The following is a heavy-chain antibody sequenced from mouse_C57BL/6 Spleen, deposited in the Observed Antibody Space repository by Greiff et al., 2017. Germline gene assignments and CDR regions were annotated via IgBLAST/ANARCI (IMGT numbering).Heavy chain of an antibody. Sequence: EVKLVESGGGLVKPGGSLKLSCAASGFTFSSYTMSWVRQTPEKRLEWVATISGGGGNTYYPDSVKGRFTISRDNAKNTLYLQMSSLRSEDTALYYCARLTIHFDYWGQGTTLTVSS. CDR2: ISGGGGNT. CDR1: GFTFSSYT. J-gene: IGHJ2*01. V-gene: IGHV5-9*01. CDR3: ARLTIHFDY. D-gene: IGHD2-12*01.